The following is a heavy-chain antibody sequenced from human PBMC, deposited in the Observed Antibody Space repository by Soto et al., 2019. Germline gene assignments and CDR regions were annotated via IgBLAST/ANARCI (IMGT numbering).Heavy chain of an antibody. V-gene: IGHV4-31*03. Sequence: PSETLSLTCSVSGGSVSSAPYYWSWIRQHPEKGLEWIGYISYSGSTYYNPSLKGRVTVSVDTSNNQFSLKLSSVTAADTAVYDCARVGGRVPGTTRFDPWGQGTLVTVSS. CDR1: GGSVSSAPYY. D-gene: IGHD1-7*01. CDR2: ISYSGST. J-gene: IGHJ5*02. CDR3: ARVGGRVPGTTRFDP.